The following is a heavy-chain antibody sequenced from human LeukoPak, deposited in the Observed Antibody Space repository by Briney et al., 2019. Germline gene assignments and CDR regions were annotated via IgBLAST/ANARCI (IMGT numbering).Heavy chain of an antibody. Sequence: SQTLSLTCAVSGGSISSGGYSWSWIRQPPGKGLEWIGYIYHSGSTYYNPSLKSRVTMSVDTSKNQFSLKLSSVTAADTAVYYCARDHPAAQLYYFDYWGQGTLVTVSS. J-gene: IGHJ4*02. CDR3: ARDHPAAQLYYFDY. CDR1: GGSISSGGYS. V-gene: IGHV4-30-2*01. CDR2: IYHSGST. D-gene: IGHD1-1*01.